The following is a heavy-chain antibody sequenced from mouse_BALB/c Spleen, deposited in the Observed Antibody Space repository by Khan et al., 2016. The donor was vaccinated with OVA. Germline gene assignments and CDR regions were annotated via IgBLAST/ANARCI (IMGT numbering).Heavy chain of an antibody. CDR3: ARSGTITTVVATDFDY. D-gene: IGHD1-1*01. CDR2: IKYSGST. J-gene: IGHJ2*01. Sequence: VQLKESGPGLVKPSQSLSLTCTVTGYSITSDYAWNWIRQFPGNKLEWMGYIKYSGSTSYNPSLKSRISITRNPSKNRFFLQLSSVTTEDTATYYSARSGTITTVVATDFDYWGQGTTLTVSS. V-gene: IGHV3-2*02. CDR1: GYSITSDYA.